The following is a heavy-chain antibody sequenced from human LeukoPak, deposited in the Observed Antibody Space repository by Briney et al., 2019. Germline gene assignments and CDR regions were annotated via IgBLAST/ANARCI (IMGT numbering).Heavy chain of an antibody. CDR2: INPSGGST. J-gene: IGHJ3*02. CDR3: ARDPPQLDAFDI. D-gene: IGHD3-10*01. Sequence: ASVKVSCKVSGYTFTSYYVHWVRQAPGQGLEWMGIINPSGGSTSYAQKFQGRVTMTRDTSTSTVYMELSSLRSEDTAVYYCARDPPQLDAFDIWGQGTMVTVSS. CDR1: GYTFTSYY. V-gene: IGHV1-46*01.